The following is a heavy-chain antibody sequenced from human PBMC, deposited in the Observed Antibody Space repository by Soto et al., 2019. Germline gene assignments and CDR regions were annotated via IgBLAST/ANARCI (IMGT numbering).Heavy chain of an antibody. V-gene: IGHV1-2*02. CDR2: IGPETGAT. Sequence: ASVKVSCKASGYTFTGHYIHWVRQAPEQGPEWMGEIGPETGATRYAQKFQGRVTMTRDMSITTVYMELNNLSPDDTAVYYCGRGRSGQIVVFYWGQGTPVTVSS. CDR1: GYTFTGHY. D-gene: IGHD1-26*01. J-gene: IGHJ4*02. CDR3: GRGRSGQIVVFY.